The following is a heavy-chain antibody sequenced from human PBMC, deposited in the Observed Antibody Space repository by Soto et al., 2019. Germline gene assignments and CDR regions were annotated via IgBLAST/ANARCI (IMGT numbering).Heavy chain of an antibody. CDR2: IYYSGST. J-gene: IGHJ4*02. D-gene: IGHD6-19*01. CDR1: GGSISSYY. CDR3: ARSRYTSGWWTPPFDY. V-gene: IGHV4-59*04. Sequence: SETLSLTCTVSGGSISSYYWSWIRQPTGKGLEWIGYIYYSGSTYYNPSLKSRVTISVDTSKNQFSLKLSSVTAADTAVYYCARSRYTSGWWTPPFDYWGQGTLVTVSS.